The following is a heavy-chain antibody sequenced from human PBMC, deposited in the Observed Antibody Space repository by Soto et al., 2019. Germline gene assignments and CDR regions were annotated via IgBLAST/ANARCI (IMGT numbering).Heavy chain of an antibody. CDR2: IYWDDDR. Sequence: QITLKESGPTLVKPTQTLTLTCTFSGFSLNTSGVGVGWIRQPPGKALEWLVLIYWDDDRHYSPSLKSRLTTTKDTSKNQVVLTMTNMDPVDTATYYCARAFYDILTRYYNKYYIDYWGQGTRVTVSS. CDR3: ARAFYDILTRYYNKYYIDY. D-gene: IGHD3-9*01. J-gene: IGHJ4*02. CDR1: GFSLNTSGVG. V-gene: IGHV2-5*02.